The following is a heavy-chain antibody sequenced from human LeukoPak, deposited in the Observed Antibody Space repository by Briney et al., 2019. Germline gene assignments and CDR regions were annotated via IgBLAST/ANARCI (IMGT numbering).Heavy chain of an antibody. J-gene: IGHJ4*02. CDR3: VRDRGTYRPIDS. CDR1: AFSLSAYN. Sequence: GGSLRLSCAASAFSLSAYNMNWVRQAPGKGLEWVSSISYTGTYIYYADSVKGRFTISRDNAQNSLYLHMNSLRAEDTAIYYCVRDRGTYRPIDSWGQGTLVTISS. V-gene: IGHV3-21*04. CDR2: ISYTGTYI. D-gene: IGHD1-26*01.